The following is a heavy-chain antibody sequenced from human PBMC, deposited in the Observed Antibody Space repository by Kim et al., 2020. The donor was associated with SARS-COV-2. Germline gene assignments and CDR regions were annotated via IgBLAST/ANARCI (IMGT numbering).Heavy chain of an antibody. CDR3: ATSVLFGPYFLDY. Sequence: SLEWMASIFYNWSSTTNYNPALKSRVTISVDTSKNQFSLKLNSLTSADTAVYYCATSVLFGPYFLDYWGQGTLVSVSS. D-gene: IGHD3-3*01. V-gene: IGHV4-59*01. CDR2: IFYNWSSTT. J-gene: IGHJ4*01.